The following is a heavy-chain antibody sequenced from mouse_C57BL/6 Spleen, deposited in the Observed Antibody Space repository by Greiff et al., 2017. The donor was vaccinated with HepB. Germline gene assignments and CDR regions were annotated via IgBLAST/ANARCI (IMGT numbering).Heavy chain of an antibody. D-gene: IGHD2-2*01. Sequence: QVQLQQPGAELVKPGASVKLSCKASGYTFTSYWMQWVKQRPGQGLEWIGEIDPSDSYTNYNQKFKGKSTLTVDKSSSTAYMQLSSLTSEDSAVYYCARSRGFYYGYDYRGQGTTLTVSS. CDR1: GYTFTSYW. CDR2: IDPSDSYT. V-gene: IGHV1-50*01. J-gene: IGHJ2*01. CDR3: ARSRGFYYGYDY.